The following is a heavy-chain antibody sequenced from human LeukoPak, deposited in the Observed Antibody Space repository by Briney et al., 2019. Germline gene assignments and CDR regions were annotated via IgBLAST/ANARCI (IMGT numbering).Heavy chain of an antibody. Sequence: GGSLRLSCAASGFSFSRYWMSWVRQAPGKGLEWVANIKEDESEKYYVDSVRGRFTISRDNAKNSLYLQMNSLRAEDTAVYYCARDRTSDDAFDIWGQGTMVTVSS. CDR1: GFSFSRYW. CDR2: IKEDESEK. CDR3: ARDRTSDDAFDI. V-gene: IGHV3-7*03. D-gene: IGHD3-3*01. J-gene: IGHJ3*02.